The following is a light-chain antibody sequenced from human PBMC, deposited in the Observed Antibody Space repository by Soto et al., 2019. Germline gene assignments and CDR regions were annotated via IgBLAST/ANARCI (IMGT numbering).Light chain of an antibody. CDR1: ETVGNY. J-gene: IGKJ4*01. CDR3: QQYGRSLLT. V-gene: IGKV3-20*01. CDR2: DAS. Sequence: EIVLTQSPGTLSLSPGERATLSCRASETVGNYLAWYQQKPGQAPRLVIFDASNRASGIPDRFSGRGSWTDFTLTSSRLEVEDFAVYYCQQYGRSLLTFGGGTKVEIK.